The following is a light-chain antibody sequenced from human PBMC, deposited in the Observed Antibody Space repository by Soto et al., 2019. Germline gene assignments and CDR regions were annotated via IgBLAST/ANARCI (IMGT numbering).Light chain of an antibody. CDR1: SSNIGAGYD. Sequence: QSVLTQPPSVSGAPGQRVTISCTGSSSNIGAGYDVPWYQQLPGKAPKLLIYGNSNRPSGVPDRFSGSKSGTSASLAISGLQAEDEADYYCQSYDSSQIAYVVFGGGTKLTVL. J-gene: IGLJ2*01. CDR3: QSYDSSQIAYVV. V-gene: IGLV1-40*01. CDR2: GNS.